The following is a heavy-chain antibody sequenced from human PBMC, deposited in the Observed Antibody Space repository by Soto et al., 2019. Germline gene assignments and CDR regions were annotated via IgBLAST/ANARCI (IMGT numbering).Heavy chain of an antibody. J-gene: IGHJ4*02. Sequence: QITLNESGPTVVRPTETLTLTCRFSGFSLTTRGVGVGWIRQSPGKAPEWLAHIYWDDDKRYSASLKSRLTNTQDTYKNQVVLTVSDLDPTDTATYYCAHRVLRTVFGLVTKPAIYFDFWGQGTPVAVS. CDR1: GFSLTTRGVG. CDR2: IYWDDDK. CDR3: AHRVLRTVFGLVTKPAIYFDF. V-gene: IGHV2-5*02. D-gene: IGHD3-3*01.